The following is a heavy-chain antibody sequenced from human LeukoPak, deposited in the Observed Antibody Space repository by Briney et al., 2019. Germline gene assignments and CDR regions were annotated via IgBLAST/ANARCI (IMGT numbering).Heavy chain of an antibody. Sequence: SETLSFTCTVSGGSISSYYWSWIRQPPGKGLEWIGYIYTSGSTNYNPSLKSRVTLSVDTSKNQFSLKLSSVTAADTAVYYCARRGRWWFDPWGQGTLVTVSS. CDR1: GGSISSYY. V-gene: IGHV4-4*09. J-gene: IGHJ5*02. CDR2: IYTSGST. D-gene: IGHD4-23*01. CDR3: ARRGRWWFDP.